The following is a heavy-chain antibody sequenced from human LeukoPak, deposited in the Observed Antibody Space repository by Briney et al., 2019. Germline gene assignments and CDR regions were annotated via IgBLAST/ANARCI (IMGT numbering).Heavy chain of an antibody. V-gene: IGHV3-30*02. J-gene: IGHJ4*02. CDR3: SKDGEDIVVVPAAPGAPPDY. D-gene: IGHD2-2*01. Sequence: TGGSLRLSCAASGFTCSSYGMHWVRQAPGKGLEWVAFIRYDGSNKYYADSVKGRFTISRDNSKNTLYLQMNSLRAEDTAVYYCSKDGEDIVVVPAAPGAPPDYWGQGTLVTVSS. CDR2: IRYDGSNK. CDR1: GFTCSSYG.